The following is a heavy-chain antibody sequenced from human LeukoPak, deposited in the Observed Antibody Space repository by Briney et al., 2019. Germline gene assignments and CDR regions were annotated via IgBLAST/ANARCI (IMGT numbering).Heavy chain of an antibody. CDR2: ISSSSSYI. D-gene: IGHD3-10*01. V-gene: IGHV3-21*01. J-gene: IGHJ6*03. CDR3: ARDLLGYNYHYMDV. CDR1: GFTVSSNY. Sequence: PGGSLRLSCAASGFTVSSNYMNWVRQAPGKGLEWVSSISSSSSYIYYADSVKGRFTSSRDNAKKSLYLQMNSLRAEDTAVYYCARDLLGYNYHYMDVWGKGTTVTVSS.